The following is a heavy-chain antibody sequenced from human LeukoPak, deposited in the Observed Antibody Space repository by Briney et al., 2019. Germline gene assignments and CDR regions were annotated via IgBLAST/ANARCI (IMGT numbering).Heavy chain of an antibody. J-gene: IGHJ6*03. D-gene: IGHD4-11*01. CDR2: IYYSGST. CDR1: GGSISSGSYY. CDR3: ARGATVRDMDV. Sequence: TLTLTCTVSGGSISSGSYYWSWLRQPPGQVLVWIGYIYYSGSTNYNPSIKSRVTISVDTSKNQFSLKLNSATAADTAVYYCARGATVRDMDVWGKGTTVTVSS. V-gene: IGHV4-61*01.